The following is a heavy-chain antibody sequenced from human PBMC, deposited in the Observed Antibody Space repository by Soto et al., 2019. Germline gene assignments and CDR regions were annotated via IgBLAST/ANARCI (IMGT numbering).Heavy chain of an antibody. J-gene: IGHJ5*02. CDR2: IYYSGST. CDR3: ARGGNYYGSVSYNWFDP. CDR1: GGSISSGDYY. V-gene: IGHV4-30-4*01. Sequence: SETLSLTCTVSGGSISSGDYYWSWIRQPPGKGLEWIGYIYYSGSTYYNPSLKSRVTISVDTSKNQFSLKLSSVTAADTAVYYCARGGNYYGSVSYNWFDPWGQGTLVTVSS. D-gene: IGHD3-10*01.